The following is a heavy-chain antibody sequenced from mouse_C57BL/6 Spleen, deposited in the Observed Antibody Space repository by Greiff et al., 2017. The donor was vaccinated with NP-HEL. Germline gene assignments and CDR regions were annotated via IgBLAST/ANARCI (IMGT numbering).Heavy chain of an antibody. CDR2: IDPETGGT. J-gene: IGHJ4*01. CDR3: TRWGDYPPYAMDY. D-gene: IGHD2-4*01. CDR1: GYTFTDYE. Sequence: VQLQQSGAELVRPGASVTLSCKASGYTFTDYEMHWVKQTPVHGLEWIGAIDPETGGTAYNQKFKGKAILTADKSSSTAYMELRSLTSEDSAVYYCTRWGDYPPYAMDYWGQGTSVTVSS. V-gene: IGHV1-15*01.